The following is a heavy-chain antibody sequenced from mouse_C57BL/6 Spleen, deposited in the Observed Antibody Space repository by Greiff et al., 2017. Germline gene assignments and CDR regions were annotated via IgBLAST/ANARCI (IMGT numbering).Heavy chain of an antibody. CDR2: INPNNGGT. CDR1: GYTFTDYY. Sequence: EVQLQQSGPELVKPGASVKISCKASGYTFTDYYMNWVKQSHGKSLEWIGDINPNNGGTSYNQKFKGKATLTVDKSSSTAYMELRSLTSEDSAVYYCASDLGYYGSSYAMDYWGQGTSVTVSS. V-gene: IGHV1-26*01. CDR3: ASDLGYYGSSYAMDY. J-gene: IGHJ4*01. D-gene: IGHD1-1*01.